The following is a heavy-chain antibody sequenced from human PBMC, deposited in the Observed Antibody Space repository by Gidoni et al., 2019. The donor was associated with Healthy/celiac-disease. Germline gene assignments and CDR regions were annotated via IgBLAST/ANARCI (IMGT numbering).Heavy chain of an antibody. V-gene: IGHV3-21*01. D-gene: IGHD6-6*01. Sequence: EVQLVESGGGLVKPGGSLRLSCAASGFPFSSYSMNWVRQAPGKGLEWVSSISSSSSYIYYADSVKGRFTISRDNAKNSLYLQMNSLRAEDTAVYYCARAGEYSSSHGMDVWGQGTTVTVSS. CDR1: GFPFSSYS. CDR2: ISSSSSYI. CDR3: ARAGEYSSSHGMDV. J-gene: IGHJ6*02.